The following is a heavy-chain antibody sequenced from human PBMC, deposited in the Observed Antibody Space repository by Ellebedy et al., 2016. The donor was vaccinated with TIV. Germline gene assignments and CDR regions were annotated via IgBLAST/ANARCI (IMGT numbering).Heavy chain of an antibody. D-gene: IGHD4-17*01. CDR2: ISYDGSNK. V-gene: IGHV3-30-3*01. CDR3: ARAGDDEAFDY. CDR1: GFTFSSYA. J-gene: IGHJ4*02. Sequence: GGSLRLXXAASGFTFSSYAMHWVRQAPGKGLEWVAVISYDGSNKYYADSVKGRFTISRDNSKNTLYLQMNSLRAEDTAVYYCARAGDDEAFDYWGQGTLVTVSS.